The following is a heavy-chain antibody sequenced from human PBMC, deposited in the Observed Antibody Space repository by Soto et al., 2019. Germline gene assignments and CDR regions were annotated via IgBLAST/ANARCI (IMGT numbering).Heavy chain of an antibody. Sequence: QVQLVESGGGVVQPWRSLRLSCAASGFTFSSYGMHWVRQAPGKGLEWVAVIWYDGSNKYYADSVKGRFTISRDNSKNTLYLQMNSLRAEDTAVYYCARDKYCSSTSCYADYYYGMDVWGQGTTVTVSS. CDR1: GFTFSSYG. V-gene: IGHV3-33*01. CDR2: IWYDGSNK. CDR3: ARDKYCSSTSCYADYYYGMDV. J-gene: IGHJ6*02. D-gene: IGHD2-2*01.